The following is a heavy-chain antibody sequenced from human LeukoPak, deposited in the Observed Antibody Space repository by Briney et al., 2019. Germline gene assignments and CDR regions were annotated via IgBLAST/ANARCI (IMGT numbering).Heavy chain of an antibody. CDR3: ARDGVVDVVVPAAIWVDY. Sequence: VSVKVSCKASGYTFTSYGISWVRQAPGQGLEWMGWISAYNGNTNYAQKLQGRVTMTTDTSTSTAYMELRSLRSDDTAVYYCARDGVVDVVVPAAIWVDYWGQGTLVTVSS. J-gene: IGHJ4*02. D-gene: IGHD2-2*02. CDR2: ISAYNGNT. CDR1: GYTFTSYG. V-gene: IGHV1-18*01.